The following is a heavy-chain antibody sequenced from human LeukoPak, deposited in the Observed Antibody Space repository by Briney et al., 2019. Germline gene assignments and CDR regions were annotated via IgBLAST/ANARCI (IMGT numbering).Heavy chain of an antibody. J-gene: IGHJ3*02. Sequence: ASVKVSCKASGYTFTGYYMHWVRQAPGQGLGWMGWINPNSGGTNYAQKFQGRVTMTRDTSISTAYMELSRLRSDDTAVYYCARDDRSYWAVDAFDIWGQGTMVTVSS. D-gene: IGHD1-26*01. V-gene: IGHV1-2*02. CDR1: GYTFTGYY. CDR2: INPNSGGT. CDR3: ARDDRSYWAVDAFDI.